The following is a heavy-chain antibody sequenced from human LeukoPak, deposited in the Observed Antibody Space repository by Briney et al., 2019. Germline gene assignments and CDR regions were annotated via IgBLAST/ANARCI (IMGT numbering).Heavy chain of an antibody. CDR3: TSRLGELSSIGFDY. CDR2: MHPNSGNT. CDR1: GYTFTSYD. Sequence: ASVKVSCKASGYTFTSYDINWVRQATGQGLEWMGWMHPNSGNTGYAQKFQGRVTITRNTSISTAYMELSSLRSEDTAVYYCTSRLGELSSIGFDYWGQGTLVTVSS. V-gene: IGHV1-8*03. D-gene: IGHD3-16*02. J-gene: IGHJ4*02.